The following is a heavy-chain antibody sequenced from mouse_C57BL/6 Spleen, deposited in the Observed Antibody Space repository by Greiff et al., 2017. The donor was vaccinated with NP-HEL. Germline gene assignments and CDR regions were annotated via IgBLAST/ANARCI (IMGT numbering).Heavy chain of an antibody. J-gene: IGHJ4*01. V-gene: IGHV1-52*01. Sequence: QVQLQQPGAELVRPGSSVKLSCKASGYTFTSYWMHWVKQRPIQGLEWIGNIDPSDSETNYNQKFKDKATLTVDKSSSTAYMQLSSLTSEDSAVYYCARGVYGSSYGAMDYWGQGTSVTVSS. CDR1: GYTFTSYW. D-gene: IGHD1-1*01. CDR2: IDPSDSET. CDR3: ARGVYGSSYGAMDY.